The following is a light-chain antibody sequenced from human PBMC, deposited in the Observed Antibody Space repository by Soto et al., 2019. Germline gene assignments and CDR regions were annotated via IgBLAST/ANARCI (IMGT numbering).Light chain of an antibody. J-gene: IGKJ3*01. CDR3: QQYHYFSVTFGP. V-gene: IGKV1-5*01. CDR2: DAS. CDR1: QSISRW. Sequence: DIQMTQSPSTLSASVGDRVTITCRASQSISRWLAWYQHKPGKAPILLIYDASTLQNGVPSRFIGTGSGTEFTLTISSLHPDDFATYYCQQYHYFSVTFGPFCPGTKVDIK.